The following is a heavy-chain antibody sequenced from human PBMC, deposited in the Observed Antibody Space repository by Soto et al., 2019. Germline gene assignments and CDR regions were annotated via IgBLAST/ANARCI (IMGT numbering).Heavy chain of an antibody. D-gene: IGHD6-13*01. V-gene: IGHV3-23*01. J-gene: IGHJ4*02. CDR1: GFTFSSYA. CDR2: ISGSGGST. Sequence: EVQLLESGGGLVQPGGSLRLSCAASGFTFSSYAMSWVRQAPGKGLEWVSAISGSGGSTYYADSVKGRFTISRDNSKNTLYLQMNSLRAEDTAVYYCAKSPPGIAAAGTWYFDYWGQGTLVTVSS. CDR3: AKSPPGIAAAGTWYFDY.